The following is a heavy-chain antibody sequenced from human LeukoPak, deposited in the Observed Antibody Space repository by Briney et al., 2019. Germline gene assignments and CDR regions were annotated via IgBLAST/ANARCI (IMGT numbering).Heavy chain of an antibody. CDR2: INPNGGGT. D-gene: IGHD4-17*01. CDR3: ARDYGDSPNWFDP. V-gene: IGHV1-2*02. CDR1: GYTFTGYS. Sequence: ASVKVSCKTSGYTFTGYSIHWVRQAPGQGLEWMGWINPNGGGTYYVQKFQGRVTMTRDTSISTAYMYLSILRSDDTAVYYCARDYGDSPNWFDPWGQGTLVTVSP. J-gene: IGHJ5*02.